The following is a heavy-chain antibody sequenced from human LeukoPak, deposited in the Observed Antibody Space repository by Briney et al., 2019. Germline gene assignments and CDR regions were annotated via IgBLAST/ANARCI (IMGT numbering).Heavy chain of an antibody. Sequence: GASVTVSCKVSGYTLTEFSMHWVRQAPGQGLEWMGWINPNSGGTNYAQKFQGRVTMTRDTSISTAYMELSRLRSDDTAVYYCASRGGYDIEFGLGYWGQGTLVTVSS. CDR2: INPNSGGT. CDR3: ASRGGYDIEFGLGY. D-gene: IGHD5-12*01. CDR1: GYTLTEFS. V-gene: IGHV1-2*02. J-gene: IGHJ4*02.